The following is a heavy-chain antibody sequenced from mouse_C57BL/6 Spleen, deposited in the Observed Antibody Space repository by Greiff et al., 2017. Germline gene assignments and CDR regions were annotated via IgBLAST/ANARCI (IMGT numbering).Heavy chain of an antibody. CDR1: GFTFSSYG. CDR3: ARRDYDVHYYAMDY. CDR2: ISSGGSYT. J-gene: IGHJ4*01. Sequence: EVNLVESGGDLVKPGGSLKLSCAASGFTFSSYGMSWVRQTPDKRLEWVATISSGGSYTYYPDSVKGRFTISRDNAKNTLYLQMSSLKSEDTAMYYCARRDYDVHYYAMDYWGQGTSVTVSS. D-gene: IGHD2-4*01. V-gene: IGHV5-6*02.